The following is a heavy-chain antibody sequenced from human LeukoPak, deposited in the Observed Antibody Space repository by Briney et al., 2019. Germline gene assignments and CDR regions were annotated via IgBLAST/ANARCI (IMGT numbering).Heavy chain of an antibody. J-gene: IGHJ4*02. Sequence: ASXXVSCEASGYTFTSYDINWVRQATGQGLEWMGWMNPNSGNTGYAQKFQGRVTITRNTSISTAYMELSSLRSEDTAVYYCARGPSRPYYDFWSGYYFNYWGQGTLVTVSS. V-gene: IGHV1-8*03. CDR2: MNPNSGNT. D-gene: IGHD3-3*01. CDR1: GYTFTSYD. CDR3: ARGPSRPYYDFWSGYYFNY.